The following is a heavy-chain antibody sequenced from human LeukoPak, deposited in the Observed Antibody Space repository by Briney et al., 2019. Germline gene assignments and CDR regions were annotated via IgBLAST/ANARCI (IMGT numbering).Heavy chain of an antibody. D-gene: IGHD5-18*01. V-gene: IGHV4-59*01. CDR3: ASLGVAGYSYGDDY. J-gene: IGHJ4*02. Sequence: SETLSPTCTASGGSISSYYWSWIRQPPGKGLEWIGYIYYSGSTNYNPSLKSRVAISVDTSKNQFSLKLSSVTAADTAVYYCASLGVAGYSYGDDYWGQGTLVTVSS. CDR1: GGSISSYY. CDR2: IYYSGST.